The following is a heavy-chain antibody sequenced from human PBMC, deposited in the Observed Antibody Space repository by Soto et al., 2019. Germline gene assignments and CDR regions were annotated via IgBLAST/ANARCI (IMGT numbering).Heavy chain of an antibody. CDR2: INSDGSST. CDR1: GFTFSSYW. Sequence: GGSLRLSCAASGFTFSSYWMHWVRQAPGKGLVWVSRINSDGSSTSYADSVKGRFTISRDNAKNTLYLQMNSLRAEDTAVYYCASARPPLLGDSGSPIKGNFYYYYYGMDVWGQGTTVTVSS. CDR3: ASARPPLLGDSGSPIKGNFYYYYYGMDV. V-gene: IGHV3-74*01. J-gene: IGHJ6*02. D-gene: IGHD1-26*01.